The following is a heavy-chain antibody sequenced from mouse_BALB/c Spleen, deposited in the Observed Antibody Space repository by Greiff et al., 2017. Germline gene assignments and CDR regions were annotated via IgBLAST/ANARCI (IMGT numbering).Heavy chain of an antibody. V-gene: IGHV14-3*02. CDR3: ASYYGSSSYFDY. Sequence: VQLKQSGAELVKPGASVKLSCTASGFNIKDTYMHWVKQRPEQGLEWIGRIDPANGNTKYDPKFQGKATITADTSSNTAYLQLSSLTSEDTAVYYCASYYGSSSYFDYWGQGTTLTVSS. CDR1: GFNIKDTY. D-gene: IGHD1-1*01. CDR2: IDPANGNT. J-gene: IGHJ2*01.